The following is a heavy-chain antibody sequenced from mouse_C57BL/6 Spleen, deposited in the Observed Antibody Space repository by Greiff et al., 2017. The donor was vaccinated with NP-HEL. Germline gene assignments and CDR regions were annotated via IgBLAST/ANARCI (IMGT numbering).Heavy chain of an antibody. CDR3: ARHYYYGSSYSYYFDY. V-gene: IGHV2-6-1*01. D-gene: IGHD1-1*01. J-gene: IGHJ2*01. CDR2: IWSDGST. Sequence: VQLQESGPGLVAPSQSLSITCTVSGFSLTSYGVHWVRQPPGKGLEWLVVIWSDGSTTYNSALKSRLSISKDNSKSQVFLKMNSLQTDDTAMYYCARHYYYGSSYSYYFDYWGQGTTLTVSS. CDR1: GFSLTSYG.